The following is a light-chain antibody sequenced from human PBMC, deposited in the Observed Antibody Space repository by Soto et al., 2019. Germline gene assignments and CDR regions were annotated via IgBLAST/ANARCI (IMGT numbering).Light chain of an antibody. V-gene: IGLV2-11*01. Sequence: QSVLTQPRSVSGSPGQSVTISCTGTSSDVGGYNYVSWYQEQPGKAPKLMIYDVSKRPSGVPDRFSGSKSGNTASLTISGLQAEDEADYYCCSYAGSTAFYVFGTGTKVTVL. CDR3: CSYAGSTAFYV. CDR1: SSDVGGYNY. J-gene: IGLJ1*01. CDR2: DVS.